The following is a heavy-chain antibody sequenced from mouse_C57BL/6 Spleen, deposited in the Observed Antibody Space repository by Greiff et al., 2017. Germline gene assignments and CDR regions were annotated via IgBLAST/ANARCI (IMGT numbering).Heavy chain of an antibody. J-gene: IGHJ4*01. CDR3: AREGTAQAYYAMDY. CDR1: GYTFTSYW. V-gene: IGHV1-61*01. CDR2: IYPSDSET. Sequence: QVQLQQPGAELVRPGSSVKLSCKASGYTFTSYWMDWVKQRPGQGLEWIGNIYPSDSETHYNQKFKDKATLTVDKSSSTAYMQLSSLTSEDSAVXYCAREGTAQAYYAMDYWGQGTSVTVSS. D-gene: IGHD3-2*02.